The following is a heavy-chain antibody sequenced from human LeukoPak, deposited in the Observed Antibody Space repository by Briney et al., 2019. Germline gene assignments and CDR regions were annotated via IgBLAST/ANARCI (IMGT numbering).Heavy chain of an antibody. D-gene: IGHD1-26*01. CDR1: GYTFTGYY. J-gene: IGHJ4*02. Sequence: GASVKVSCKASGYTFTGYYMHWVRQAPGQGLEWMGRINPNSGGTNYAQKFQGRVTMTRDTSISTAYKELSRLRSDDTAVYYCARGEIVGATKLKIMPDYWGQGTLVTVSS. CDR3: ARGEIVGATKLKIMPDY. V-gene: IGHV1-2*06. CDR2: INPNSGGT.